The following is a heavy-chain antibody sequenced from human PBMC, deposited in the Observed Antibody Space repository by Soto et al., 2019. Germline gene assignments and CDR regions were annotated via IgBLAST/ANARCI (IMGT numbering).Heavy chain of an antibody. CDR1: GYIFTNYA. CDR2: ISGADGNT. Sequence: ASVKVSCKASGYIFTNYAMHWVRQAPGQRLEWMGWISGADGNTRYSPKFQGRLTISTDTSASTAYMELSSLRSEDTAVFYCARDRTTSSTRRFDYWGQGTLVTVSS. V-gene: IGHV1-3*01. D-gene: IGHD4-17*01. CDR3: ARDRTTSSTRRFDY. J-gene: IGHJ4*02.